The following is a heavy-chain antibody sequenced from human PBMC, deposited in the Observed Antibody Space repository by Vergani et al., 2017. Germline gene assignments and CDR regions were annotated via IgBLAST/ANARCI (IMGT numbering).Heavy chain of an antibody. J-gene: IGHJ5*02. CDR2: IYPGDSDT. V-gene: IGHV5-51*03. CDR1: GYSFTSYW. CDR3: ARLWDSSSSDPNWFDP. Sequence: EVQLVQSGAEVKKPGESLKISCKGSGYSFTSYWIGWVRQMPGKGLEWMGIIYPGDSDTSYSPSFQGQVTISADKSISTAYLQWSSLKASDTAMYYCARLWDSSSSDPNWFDPWGQGTLVTVSS. D-gene: IGHD6-6*01.